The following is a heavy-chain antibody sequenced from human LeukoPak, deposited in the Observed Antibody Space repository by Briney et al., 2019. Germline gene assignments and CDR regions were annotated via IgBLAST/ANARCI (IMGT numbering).Heavy chain of an antibody. V-gene: IGHV3-48*03. CDR3: ARVYELREEDYYYYYMDV. CDR1: GFTFSSYE. CDR2: ISSSGSTI. Sequence: GGSLRLSCAASGFTFSSYEMNWVRQAPGKGLEWVSYISSSGSTIYYADSVKGRFTISRDNAKNSLYLQMNSLRAEDTALYYCARVYELREEDYYYYYMDVWGKGTTVTVSS. D-gene: IGHD5/OR15-5a*01. J-gene: IGHJ6*03.